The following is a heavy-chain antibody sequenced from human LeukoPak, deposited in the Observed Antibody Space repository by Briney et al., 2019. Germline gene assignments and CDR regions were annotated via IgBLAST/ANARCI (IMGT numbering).Heavy chain of an antibody. CDR2: INPSGGST. CDR1: GYTFTSYY. Sequence: ALVKVSCKASGYTFTSYYMHWVRQAPGQGLERMGIINPSGGSTSYAQKFQGRVTMTRDTSTSTVYMELSSLRSEDTAVYYCARGGVLRYFDWYMGFDPWGQGTLVTVSS. J-gene: IGHJ5*02. V-gene: IGHV1-46*01. D-gene: IGHD3-9*01. CDR3: ARGGVLRYFDWYMGFDP.